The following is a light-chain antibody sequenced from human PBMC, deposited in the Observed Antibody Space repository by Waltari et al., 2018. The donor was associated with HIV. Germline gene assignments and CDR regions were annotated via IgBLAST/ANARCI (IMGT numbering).Light chain of an antibody. CDR2: SNN. Sequence: QSVLTQPPSASGTPGQRVTISCSGSSSNIGGNTVSWYQQLPGTAPKLLIYSNNQRPSGVPDRFSGSRSGTSASLAISGLQSGDETDYYCATWDDSLNGWVFGGGTKLTVL. CDR3: ATWDDSLNGWV. J-gene: IGLJ3*02. CDR1: SSNIGGNT. V-gene: IGLV1-44*01.